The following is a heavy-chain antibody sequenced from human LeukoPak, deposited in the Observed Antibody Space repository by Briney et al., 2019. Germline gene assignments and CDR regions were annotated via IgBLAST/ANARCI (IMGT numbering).Heavy chain of an antibody. CDR2: IYHTRTT. V-gene: IGHV4-39*01. Sequence: SETLSLTCTVSGGSITSGTYYWDWIRHPPGKGLEWIGSIYHTRTTNYNPSLMGRATVSFDTSKNKVSLELRSVTAADTAVYYARGQPSRSQYWWYFDIWGRGTLLTVSS. J-gene: IGHJ2*01. CDR3: RGQPSRSQYWWYFDI. D-gene: IGHD1-26*01. CDR1: GGSITSGTYY.